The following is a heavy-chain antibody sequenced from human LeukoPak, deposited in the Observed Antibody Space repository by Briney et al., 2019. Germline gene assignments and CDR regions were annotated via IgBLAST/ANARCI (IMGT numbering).Heavy chain of an antibody. V-gene: IGHV4-59*01. Sequence: SETLSLTCTVSGGSISSYYWSWIRQPPGKGLEWIGYIYYSGSNNYNPSLKGRVTISVDTSKNQFSLRLSSVTAADTAVYYCARETDYYDSSDYYYLTYYFDYWGQGALLTVSS. CDR2: IYYSGSN. J-gene: IGHJ4*02. CDR3: ARETDYYDSSDYYYLTYYFDY. D-gene: IGHD3-22*01. CDR1: GGSISSYY.